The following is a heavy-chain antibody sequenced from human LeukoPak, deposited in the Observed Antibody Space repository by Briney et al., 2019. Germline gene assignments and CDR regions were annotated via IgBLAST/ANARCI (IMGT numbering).Heavy chain of an antibody. CDR1: GGSISNNNYC. CDR3: ARQSGYTRFDP. V-gene: IGHV4-39*01. J-gene: IGHJ5*02. Sequence: SETLSLTCSVSGGSISNNNYCWGWLRQPPGKGLEWIGCFYYGGSTYYNPSLKSRVTISVDTSKNQFSLKLGSVTATDTALYYCARQSGYTRFDPWGQGTLVTVSS. CDR2: FYYGGST. D-gene: IGHD5-24*01.